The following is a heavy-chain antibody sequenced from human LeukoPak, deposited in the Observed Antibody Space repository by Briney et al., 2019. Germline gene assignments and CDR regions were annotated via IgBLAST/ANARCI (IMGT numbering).Heavy chain of an antibody. D-gene: IGHD6-19*01. CDR3: ARERVAGIAVAGLDAFDI. V-gene: IGHV1-69*06. CDR2: IIPMFGTA. Sequence: ASVKVSCKASGGTFSSYASSWVRQAPGQGLEWMGGIIPMFGTANNAQKLQGRVTITADKSTSTAYIELSSLRSEATAVYYCARERVAGIAVAGLDAFDIWGQGTMVTVSS. J-gene: IGHJ3*02. CDR1: GGTFSSYA.